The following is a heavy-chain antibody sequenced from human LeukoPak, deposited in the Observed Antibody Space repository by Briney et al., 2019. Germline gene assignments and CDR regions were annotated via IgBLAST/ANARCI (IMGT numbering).Heavy chain of an antibody. D-gene: IGHD3-10*01. CDR2: INHSGST. V-gene: IGHV4-34*01. CDR3: ARVRFGESDY. CDR1: GGSFSGYY. J-gene: IGHJ4*02. Sequence: SETLSLTCAVYGGSFSGYYWSWIRQPPGKGLEWIGEINHSGSTNYNPSLKSRVTISVDTSKNQFSLKLSSVTAADTAVYYCARVRFGESDYWGQGTLVTVSP.